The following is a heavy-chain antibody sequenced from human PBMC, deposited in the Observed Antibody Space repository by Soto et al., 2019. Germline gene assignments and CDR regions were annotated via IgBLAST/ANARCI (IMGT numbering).Heavy chain of an antibody. CDR1: GCRLDHYG. V-gene: IGHV3-9*01. D-gene: IGHD4-17*01. CDR2: ISWNHVTK. J-gene: IGHJ4*02. Sequence: GGSLRLSCARYGCRLDHYGMHSVRQAPGEGVEWRAGISWNHVTKGYADSVKGRLTISRDKAKRSLLLQMNTLKAADTALYYCAKEIEAHGTNVTQFQNWGQGKPVTV. CDR3: AKEIEAHGTNVTQFQN.